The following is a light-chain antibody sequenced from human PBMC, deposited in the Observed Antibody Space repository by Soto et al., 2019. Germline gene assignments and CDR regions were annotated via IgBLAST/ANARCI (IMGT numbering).Light chain of an antibody. CDR2: DNN. J-gene: IGLJ3*02. Sequence: QSVLTQPPSVSAAPGQKVTISCSGSSSNIGNNYVSWYQQLPGTAPKLLIYDNNKRPSGIPDRFSGSKSGTSATLGITGLQTGDEADYYCGTWDSSLSPHWVFGGGTKLTVL. CDR1: SSNIGNNY. CDR3: GTWDSSLSPHWV. V-gene: IGLV1-51*01.